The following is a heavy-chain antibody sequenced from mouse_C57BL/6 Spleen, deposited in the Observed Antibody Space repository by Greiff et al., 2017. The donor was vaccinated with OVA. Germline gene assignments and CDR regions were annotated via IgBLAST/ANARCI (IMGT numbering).Heavy chain of an antibody. Sequence: EVQLVESGGGLVKPGGSLKLSCAASGFTFSSYAMSWVRQTPEKRLEWVATISDGGSYTYYPDNVKGRFTISRDNAKNNLYLQMSHLKSEDTAMYYCAREDYDYPFDYWGQGTTLTVSS. CDR3: AREDYDYPFDY. CDR1: GFTFSSYA. V-gene: IGHV5-4*01. D-gene: IGHD2-4*01. CDR2: ISDGGSYT. J-gene: IGHJ2*01.